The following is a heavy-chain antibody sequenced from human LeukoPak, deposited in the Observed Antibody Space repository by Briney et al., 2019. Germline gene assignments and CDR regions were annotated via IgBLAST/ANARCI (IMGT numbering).Heavy chain of an antibody. CDR2: ISSSSSYI. CDR3: ARESSGSPDY. CDR1: GVTFTSYS. D-gene: IGHD1-26*01. V-gene: IGHV3-21*01. J-gene: IGHJ4*02. Sequence: GGSLRLSCAASGVTFTSYSMNWVRQAPGKGLEWVSSISSSSSYIYYADSVKGRFTISRDNAKNSLYLQMNSLRAEDTAVYYCARESSGSPDYWGQGTLVTVSS.